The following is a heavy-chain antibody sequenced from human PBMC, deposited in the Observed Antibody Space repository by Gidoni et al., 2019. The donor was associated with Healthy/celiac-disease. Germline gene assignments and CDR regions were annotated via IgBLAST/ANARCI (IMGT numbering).Heavy chain of an antibody. CDR3: AREGYCSSTSCPSLSGWFDP. CDR2: INHSGNT. D-gene: IGHD2-2*01. V-gene: IGHV4-34*01. CDR1: GGSFSGYY. J-gene: IGHJ5*02. Sequence: QVQLQQWGAGLLKPSETLSLTCAVYGGSFSGYYWSWIRQPPGKGLEWIGEINHSGNTNYNPSLKSRVTISVDTSKNQFSLKLSSVTAADTAVYYCAREGYCSSTSCPSLSGWFDPWAQGTLVTVSS.